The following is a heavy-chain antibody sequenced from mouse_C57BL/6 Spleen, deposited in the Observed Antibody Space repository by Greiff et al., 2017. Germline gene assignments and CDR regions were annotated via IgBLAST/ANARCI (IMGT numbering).Heavy chain of an antibody. CDR2: IDPSDSYT. D-gene: IGHD1-1*01. CDR1: GYTFTSYW. Sequence: VQLQQPGAELVMPGASVKLSCKASGYTFTSYWMHWVKQRPGQGLEWIGEIDPSDSYTNYNQKFKGNSTLTVDKSSSTAYMQLSSLTSEDCAVYYCARNSITTVVATDYYAMDYWGQGTSVTISS. J-gene: IGHJ4*01. CDR3: ARNSITTVVATDYYAMDY. V-gene: IGHV1-69*01.